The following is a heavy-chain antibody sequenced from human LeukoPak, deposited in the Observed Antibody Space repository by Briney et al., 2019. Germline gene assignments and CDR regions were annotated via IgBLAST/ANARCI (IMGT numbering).Heavy chain of an antibody. V-gene: IGHV1-69*04. D-gene: IGHD2/OR15-2a*01. CDR1: GGTFSSYA. CDR2: IIPILGIA. Sequence: SVKVSCKASGGTFSSYAISWVRQAPGQGLEWMGRIIPILGIANYAQKFQSRVTITADKSTSTAYMELSSLRSEDTAVYYCARVSSTTYRDWFDPWGRGTLVTVSS. CDR3: ARVSSTTYRDWFDP. J-gene: IGHJ5*02.